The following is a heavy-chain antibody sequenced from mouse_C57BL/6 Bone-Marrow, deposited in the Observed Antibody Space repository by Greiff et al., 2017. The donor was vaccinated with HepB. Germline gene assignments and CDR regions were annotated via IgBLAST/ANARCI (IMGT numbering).Heavy chain of an antibody. Sequence: EVKLVESGGGLVQPGGSLKLSCAASGFTFSDYYMYWVRQTPEKRLEWVAYISNGGGSTYYPDTVKGRFTISRDNAKNTLYLQMSRLKSEDTAMYYCARHAYGSPFAYWGQGTLVTVSA. V-gene: IGHV5-12*01. CDR2: ISNGGGST. D-gene: IGHD1-1*01. CDR3: ARHAYGSPFAY. J-gene: IGHJ3*01. CDR1: GFTFSDYY.